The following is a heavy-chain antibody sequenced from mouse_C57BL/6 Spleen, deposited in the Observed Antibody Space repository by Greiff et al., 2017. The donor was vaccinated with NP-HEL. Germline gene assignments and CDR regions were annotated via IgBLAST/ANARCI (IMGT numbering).Heavy chain of an antibody. CDR1: GYTFTSYW. J-gene: IGHJ4*01. V-gene: IGHV1-59*01. D-gene: IGHD4-1*01. CDR3: ARGGLTGTVYYAMDY. CDR2: IDPSDSYT. Sequence: VQLQQPGAELVRPGTSVKLSCKASGYTFTSYWMHWVKQRPGQGLEWIGVIDPSDSYTNYNQKFKGKATLTVDTTSSTAYMQLISLTSEDSAVYYFARGGLTGTVYYAMDYWGQGTSVTVSS.